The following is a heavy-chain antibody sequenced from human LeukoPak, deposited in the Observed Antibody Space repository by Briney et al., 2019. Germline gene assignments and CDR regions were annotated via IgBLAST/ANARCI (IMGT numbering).Heavy chain of an antibody. V-gene: IGHV3-33*06. Sequence: PGGSLRLSCAASGFTFSSYGMHWVRQAPGKGLEWVAVIWYDGSNKYYADSVKGRFTISSDNSKNTLYLQMNSLRAEDTAVYYCAKTYSSGWKGYYYYYGMDVWGQGTTVTVSS. CDR3: AKTYSSGWKGYYYYYGMDV. CDR2: IWYDGSNK. CDR1: GFTFSSYG. J-gene: IGHJ6*02. D-gene: IGHD6-19*01.